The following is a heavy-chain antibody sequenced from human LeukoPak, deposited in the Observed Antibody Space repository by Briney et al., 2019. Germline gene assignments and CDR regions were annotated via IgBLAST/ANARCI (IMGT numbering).Heavy chain of an antibody. Sequence: PGGSLRLSCAASGFTFSSYEMNWVRQAPGKGLEWVSSISSSSSYIYYADSVKGRFTIPRDNAKNSLYLQMNSLRAEDTAVYYCARDSTMVTKNWFDPWGQGTLVTVSS. CDR2: ISSSSSYI. D-gene: IGHD5-18*01. CDR1: GFTFSSYE. J-gene: IGHJ5*02. CDR3: ARDSTMVTKNWFDP. V-gene: IGHV3-21*01.